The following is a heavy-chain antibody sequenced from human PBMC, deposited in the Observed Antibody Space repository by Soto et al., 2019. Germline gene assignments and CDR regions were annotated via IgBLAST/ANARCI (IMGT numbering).Heavy chain of an antibody. Sequence: QVQLVRSGAEVKKPGASVKVSCKASGYTFTTYGISWVRQAPGQGLEWVGWISAYSGNTKYAQKLQGRVTVTTDTSTSTAYMEVRSLRSDYTAVYYCARGRYGDYWGQGTLVTTSS. CDR3: ARGRYGDY. CDR2: ISAYSGNT. V-gene: IGHV1-18*01. D-gene: IGHD4-17*01. CDR1: GYTFTTYG. J-gene: IGHJ4*02.